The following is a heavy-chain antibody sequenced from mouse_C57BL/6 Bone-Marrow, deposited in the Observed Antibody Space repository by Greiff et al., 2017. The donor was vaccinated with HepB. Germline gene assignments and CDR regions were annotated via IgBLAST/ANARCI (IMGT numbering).Heavy chain of an antibody. V-gene: IGHV5-4*01. D-gene: IGHD2-3*01. CDR3: ARDGEGYYAGFAY. Sequence: EVKLVESGGGLVKPGGSLKLSCAASGFTFSSYAMSWVRQTPEKRLEWVATISDGGSYTYYPDNVKGRFPISRYNAKTNLYLQMSHLKSEDTAMYYCARDGEGYYAGFAYWGQGTLVTVSA. CDR2: ISDGGSYT. CDR1: GFTFSSYA. J-gene: IGHJ3*01.